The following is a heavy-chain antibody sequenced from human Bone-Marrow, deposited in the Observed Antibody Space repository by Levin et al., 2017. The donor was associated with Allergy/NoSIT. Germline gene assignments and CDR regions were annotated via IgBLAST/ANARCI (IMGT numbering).Heavy chain of an antibody. CDR1: GFTFRHYT. D-gene: IGHD3-22*01. CDR3: ASDPARGYYDSSGYSGDH. V-gene: IGHV3-48*02. CDR2: ITSSGDST. J-gene: IGHJ4*02. Sequence: GGSLRLSCAASGFTFRHYTMNWVRQAPGKGLEWVSCITSSGDSTYYADSVKGRFTISRDNAKNSLYLQLNRLRDEDTAMYYCASDPARGYYDSSGYSGDHWGQGTLVTVSS.